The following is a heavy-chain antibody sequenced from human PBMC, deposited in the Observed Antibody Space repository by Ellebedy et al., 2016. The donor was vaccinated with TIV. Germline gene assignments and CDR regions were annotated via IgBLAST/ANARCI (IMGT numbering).Heavy chain of an antibody. CDR3: ARGRFLDY. CDR2: IYYSGST. Sequence: SETLSLXXTVSGGSISSYYWSWIRQPPGKGLEWIGYIYYSGSTNYNPSLKSRVTISVDTSKNQFSLKLSSVTAADTAVYYCARGRFLDYWGQGTLVTVSS. CDR1: GGSISSYY. V-gene: IGHV4-59*12. D-gene: IGHD2-21*01. J-gene: IGHJ4*02.